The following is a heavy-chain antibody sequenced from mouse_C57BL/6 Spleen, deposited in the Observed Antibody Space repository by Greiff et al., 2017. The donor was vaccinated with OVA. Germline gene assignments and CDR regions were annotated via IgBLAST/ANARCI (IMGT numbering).Heavy chain of an antibody. CDR1: GYTFTDYN. CDR2: INPNNGGT. V-gene: IGHV1-22*01. J-gene: IGHJ2*01. CDR3: ARSMNYGSSPYY. Sequence: EVKLQESGPELVKPGASVKMSCKASGYTFTDYNMHWVKQSHGKSLEWIGYINPNNGGTSYNQKFKGKATLTVNKSSSTAYMELRSLTSEDSAVYYCARSMNYGSSPYYWGQGTTLTVSS. D-gene: IGHD1-1*01.